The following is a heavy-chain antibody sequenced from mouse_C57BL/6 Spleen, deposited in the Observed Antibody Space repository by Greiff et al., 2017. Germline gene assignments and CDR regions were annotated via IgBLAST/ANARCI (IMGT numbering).Heavy chain of an antibody. D-gene: IGHD1-1*01. CDR2: INPNNGGT. CDR3: ARDYYGSSYGFAY. J-gene: IGHJ3*01. Sequence: EVQLQQSGPELVKPGASVKIPCKASGYKFTDYNMDWVKQSHGKSLEWIGDINPNNGGTIYNQKLKGKATFTVDKSSSTAYMELRIRTSEDTAVYYWARDYYGSSYGFAYWGQGTLVTVSA. V-gene: IGHV1-18*01. CDR1: GYKFTDYN.